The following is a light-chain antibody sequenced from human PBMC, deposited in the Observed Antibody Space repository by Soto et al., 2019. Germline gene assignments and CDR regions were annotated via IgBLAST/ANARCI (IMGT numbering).Light chain of an antibody. J-gene: IGLJ1*01. Sequence: QSALTQPASVSGSPGQSITISCTGTSNDVGGYNYVSWYQQYPGKAPKLIIYDVTNRPSGVSTRFSGSKSGNRASLTISGLQAEDEADYYCRSYTTTTTSCVFGTGTKVTVL. CDR2: DVT. CDR1: SNDVGGYNY. CDR3: RSYTTTTTSCV. V-gene: IGLV2-14*01.